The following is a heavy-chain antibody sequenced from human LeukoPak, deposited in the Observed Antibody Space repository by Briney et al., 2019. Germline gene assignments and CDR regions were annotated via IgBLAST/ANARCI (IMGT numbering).Heavy chain of an antibody. CDR2: INTDGTGT. CDR3: ARVKSGSYYPIDY. D-gene: IGHD1-26*01. CDR1: GFTFSNYW. V-gene: IGHV3-74*01. Sequence: PGGSLRLSCAASGFTFSNYWMRWVRQTPGKGLVWVSRINTDGTGTSYADSVKGRFTISRDGAKNTLYLQMSGLRAEDTAVYYCARVKSGSYYPIDYWGQGTLVTVSS. J-gene: IGHJ4*02.